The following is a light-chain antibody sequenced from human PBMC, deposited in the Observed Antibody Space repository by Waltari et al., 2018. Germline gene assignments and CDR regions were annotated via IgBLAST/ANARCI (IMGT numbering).Light chain of an antibody. CDR3: QQLKSYPLT. CDR1: QGITGY. J-gene: IGKJ4*01. V-gene: IGKV1-9*01. Sequence: DIQLTQSPSFLSASVVDRVTITCRASQGITGYVGWYQQKPGKAPKLLIYAALNLQSGVPSRFSGSGSGTEFTLTISSLQPEDFATYHCQQLKSYPLTFGGGTKVEIK. CDR2: AAL.